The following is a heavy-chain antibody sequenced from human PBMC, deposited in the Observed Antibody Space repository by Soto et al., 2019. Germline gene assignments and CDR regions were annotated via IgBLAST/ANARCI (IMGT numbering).Heavy chain of an antibody. CDR2: INHSGST. CDR3: AGNWNYDY. J-gene: IGHJ4*02. D-gene: IGHD1-1*01. V-gene: IGHV4-34*01. CDR1: GGSFSGYY. Sequence: SETLSLTCAVYGGSFSGYYWSWIRQPPGKGLEWIGEINHSGSTNYNPSLKSRVTISVDTSKNQFSLKLSSVTAADTAVYYCAGNWNYDYWGQGTLVTVSS.